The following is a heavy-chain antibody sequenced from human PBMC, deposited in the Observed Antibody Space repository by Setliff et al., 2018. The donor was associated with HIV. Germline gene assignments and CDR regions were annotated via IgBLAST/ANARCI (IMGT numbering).Heavy chain of an antibody. CDR3: ARDWTWDYGGYYYYGMDV. D-gene: IGHD4-17*01. Sequence: SETLSLTCSVSGGSISSSSYHWGWIRQPPGKGLEWIGSIYYSGSTYYNPSLKSRVTISAETSKNQFSLKLSSVTAADTAVYYCARDWTWDYGGYYYYGMDVWGQGTTVTVSS. J-gene: IGHJ6*02. CDR1: GGSISSSSYH. CDR2: IYYSGST. V-gene: IGHV4-39*07.